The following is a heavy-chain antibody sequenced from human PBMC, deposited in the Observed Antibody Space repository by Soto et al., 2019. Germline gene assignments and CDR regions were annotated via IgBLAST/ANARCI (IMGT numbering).Heavy chain of an antibody. J-gene: IGHJ3*02. V-gene: IGHV4-4*02. D-gene: IGHD4-17*01. CDR3: ARAPAATVVTPGSAFDI. CDR2: IYNSGST. Sequence: QVQLQESGPGLVKPSGTLSLTCAVSGGSISSSNWWSWVRQPPGKGLEWIGEIYNSGSTNYNPSLKSRVTISVDKSKNQFSLKLSSVTAADTAVYYCARAPAATVVTPGSAFDIWGQGTMVTVSS. CDR1: GGSISSSNW.